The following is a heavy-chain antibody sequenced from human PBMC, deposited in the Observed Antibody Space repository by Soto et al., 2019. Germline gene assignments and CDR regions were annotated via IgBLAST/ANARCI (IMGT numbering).Heavy chain of an antibody. D-gene: IGHD5-18*01. CDR1: GFTFDDYA. J-gene: IGHJ4*02. CDR2: ISWNSGSI. Sequence: PGGSLRLSCAASGFTFDDYAMHWVRQAPGKGLEWVSGISWNSGSIGYADSVKGRFTISRDNAKNSLYLQMNSLRAEDTALYYCAKEARGYSYGSAFDYWGQGTLVTVSS. V-gene: IGHV3-9*01. CDR3: AKEARGYSYGSAFDY.